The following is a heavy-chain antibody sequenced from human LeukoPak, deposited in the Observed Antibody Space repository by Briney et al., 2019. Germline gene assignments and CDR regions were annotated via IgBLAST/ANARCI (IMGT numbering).Heavy chain of an antibody. CDR1: VDSVSSNSGF. J-gene: IGHJ3*02. CDR3: ARTPPGYCGGGSCYVDDAFDI. D-gene: IGHD2-15*01. CDR2: TYYRSKWYN. V-gene: IGHV6-1*01. Sequence: SQTLSLSCAVSVDSVSSNSGFWNWIRQCPSRGLDWLGRTYYRSKWYNDYAVSVKSRITINPDTSKNQFSLQLNSVTPEDTAVYYCARTPPGYCGGGSCYVDDAFDIWGQGTMVTVSS.